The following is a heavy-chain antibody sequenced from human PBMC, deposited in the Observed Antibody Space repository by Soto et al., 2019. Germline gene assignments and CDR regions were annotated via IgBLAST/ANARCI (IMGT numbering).Heavy chain of an antibody. J-gene: IGHJ4*02. CDR1: GYTFTSYG. D-gene: IGHD2-15*01. V-gene: IGHV1-18*01. Sequence: ASVKVSCKASGYTFTSYGISWVRQAPGQGLEWMGWISAYNGNTNYAQKLQGRVTMTTDTSTSTAYTELRSLRSDDTAVYYCARDRRHNCSGGSCYLLAYWGQGTLVTVSS. CDR2: ISAYNGNT. CDR3: ARDRRHNCSGGSCYLLAY.